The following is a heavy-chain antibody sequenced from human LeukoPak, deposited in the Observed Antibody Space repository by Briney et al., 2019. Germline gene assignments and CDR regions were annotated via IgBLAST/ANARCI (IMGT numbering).Heavy chain of an antibody. Sequence: SETLSLTCAVYGGSFSGYYWSWIRQPPGKGLEWIGEITHSGSTTYNPSLKSRFTISVDTSKNQFSLKLSSVTAADTAVYFCARLRAHAYNYGFDYWGQGALVTVSS. CDR2: ITHSGST. D-gene: IGHD5-24*01. V-gene: IGHV4-34*01. CDR1: GGSFSGYY. CDR3: ARLRAHAYNYGFDY. J-gene: IGHJ4*02.